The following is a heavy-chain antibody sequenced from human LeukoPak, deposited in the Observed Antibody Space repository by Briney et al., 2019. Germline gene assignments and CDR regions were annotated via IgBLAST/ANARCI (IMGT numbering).Heavy chain of an antibody. CDR2: IYTSGST. Sequence: ASETLSLTCTVSGGSISSGSYYWSWIRQPAGKGLEWVGRIYTSGSTNYNPSLKSRVTISVDTSKNQFSLKLSSVTAADTAVYYCARDSRIREGSFDYWGQGTLVTVSS. D-gene: IGHD3-10*01. CDR1: GGSISSGSYY. CDR3: ARDSRIREGSFDY. J-gene: IGHJ4*02. V-gene: IGHV4-61*02.